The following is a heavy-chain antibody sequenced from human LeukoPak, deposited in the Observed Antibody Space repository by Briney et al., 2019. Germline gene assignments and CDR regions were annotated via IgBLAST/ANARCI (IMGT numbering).Heavy chain of an antibody. V-gene: IGHV1-8*01. CDR2: MNPNSGNT. CDR1: GYTFTSYD. J-gene: IGHJ6*03. CDR3: AKRGYSYGLQYYYYYMDV. Sequence: ASVKVSCKASGYTFTSYDINWVRQATGQGLEWMGWMNPNSGNTGYAQKFQGRVTMTRNTSISTAYMELSSLRSEDTAVYYCAKRGYSYGLQYYYYYMDVWGKGTTLTVSS. D-gene: IGHD5-18*01.